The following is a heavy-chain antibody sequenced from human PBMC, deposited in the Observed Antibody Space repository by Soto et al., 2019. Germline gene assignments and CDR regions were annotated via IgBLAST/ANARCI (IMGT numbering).Heavy chain of an antibody. Sequence: SETLSLTCTVSGGSISSSSYYWGWIRQPPGKGLEWIGYIYYSGSTYYNPSLKSRVTISVDTSKKQFSLKLSSVTAADTAVYYCAREGSYGDSSYYYYGMDVWGQGTTVTVSS. CDR2: IYYSGST. CDR3: AREGSYGDSSYYYYGMDV. V-gene: IGHV4-30-4*08. CDR1: GGSISSSSYY. D-gene: IGHD4-17*01. J-gene: IGHJ6*02.